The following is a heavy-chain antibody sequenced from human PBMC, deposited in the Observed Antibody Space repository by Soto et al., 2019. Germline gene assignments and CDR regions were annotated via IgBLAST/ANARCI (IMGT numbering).Heavy chain of an antibody. CDR3: ARPLYDLDRGPNLQYCFGA. V-gene: IGHV5-10-1*01. J-gene: IGHJ4*02. CDR2: IEPSDFQT. Sequence: GESLKISCKASGYSFAGYWITWVRQMPGKCLDGMGRIEPSDFQTYYSPSFRFHVTISASKSITTVFLQCSSLTSSDTAMYHCARPLYDLDRGPNLQYCFGAWGECAVFTVS. CDR1: GYSFAGYW. D-gene: IGHD4-4*01.